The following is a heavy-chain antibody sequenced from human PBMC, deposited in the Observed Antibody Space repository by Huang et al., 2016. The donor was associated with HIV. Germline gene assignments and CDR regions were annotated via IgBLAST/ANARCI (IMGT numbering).Heavy chain of an antibody. Sequence: QVHLVQSGAEVKKPGASVKVSCKASGYTFTNYDINWGRQAPGRGLEWMGTMNPNTGNTGCAQSVQGRDTMSRKTTITTAYMELTSLTSEDTAVYYCARSAYGDLDYWGLGTLVIVSS. CDR1: GYTFTNYD. CDR2: MNPNTGNT. J-gene: IGHJ4*02. V-gene: IGHV1-8*02. CDR3: ARSAYGDLDY. D-gene: IGHD4-17*01.